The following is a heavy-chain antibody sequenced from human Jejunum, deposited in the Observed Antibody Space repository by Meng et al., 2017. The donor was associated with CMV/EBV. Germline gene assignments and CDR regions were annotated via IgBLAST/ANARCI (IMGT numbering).Heavy chain of an antibody. D-gene: IGHD1-1*01. CDR1: GSFNRTR. CDR3: AREATESNSNAESYFDP. V-gene: IGHV1-69*04. CDR2: ITPMLDGA. Sequence: GSFNRTRSDWGRQAPGQGIQGMGRITPMLDGAKDAQDFPDKVPITAEKSTSKAYMELSNLRSADTATYYCAREATESNSNAESYFDPWGQGTLVTVSS. J-gene: IGHJ5*02.